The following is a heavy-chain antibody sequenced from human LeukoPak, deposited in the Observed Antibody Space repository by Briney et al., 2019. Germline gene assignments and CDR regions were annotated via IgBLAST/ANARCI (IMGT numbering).Heavy chain of an antibody. CDR2: IYYSGST. D-gene: IGHD2-2*02. CDR1: GGSISSYY. CDR3: ARPNCSSTSCYNWYLDL. Sequence: SETLSLTCTVSGGSISSYYWSWIRQPPGKGLEWIGYIYYSGSTNYNPSLKSRVTISVDTSKNQFSLKLSSVTAADTAVYYCARPNCSSTSCYNWYLDLWGRGTLVTVSS. V-gene: IGHV4-59*08. J-gene: IGHJ2*01.